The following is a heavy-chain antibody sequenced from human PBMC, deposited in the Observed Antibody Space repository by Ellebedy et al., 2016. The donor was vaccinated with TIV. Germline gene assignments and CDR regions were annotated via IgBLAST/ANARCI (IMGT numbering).Heavy chain of an antibody. CDR3: ARQEWFDY. Sequence: PGGSLRLSCKGSGYTFATYWIAWVRQMPGKGLEWMGIIYPGDSHTRYSPSFQGQVTISADKSMSTAYLQWRSLKASDTAIYYCARQEWFDYWGQGTPVTVSS. V-gene: IGHV5-51*01. D-gene: IGHD2-8*01. J-gene: IGHJ4*02. CDR2: IYPGDSHT. CDR1: GYTFATYW.